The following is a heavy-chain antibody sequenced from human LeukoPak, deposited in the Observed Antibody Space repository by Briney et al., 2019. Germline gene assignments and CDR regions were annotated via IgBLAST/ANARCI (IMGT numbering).Heavy chain of an antibody. J-gene: IGHJ4*02. D-gene: IGHD1-26*01. CDR2: ISGSGGTT. V-gene: IGHV3-23*01. CDR3: AKDVKVGATINFDY. CDR1: GFTFSNYV. Sequence: PGGSLRLSCAASGFTFSNYVMSWVRQAPGEGLEWVSSISGSGGTTYYEDSVKGRFTISRDNSKNTLYLQMNSLRAEDTAVYYCAKDVKVGATINFDYWGQGTPVTVSS.